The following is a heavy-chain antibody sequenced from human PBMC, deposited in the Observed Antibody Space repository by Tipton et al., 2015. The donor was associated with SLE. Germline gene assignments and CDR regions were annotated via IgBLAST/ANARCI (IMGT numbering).Heavy chain of an antibody. Sequence: SLRLSCAASGFTFNSYWMHWVRQPPGKGLVWVSRINSDGSSTSYADSVKGRFTISRDNSKNILFLQMNSLRTEDTALYYCASAWDYGDSTYFEYWGQGTLVTVSS. CDR2: INSDGSST. J-gene: IGHJ4*02. CDR1: GFTFNSYW. V-gene: IGHV3-74*01. CDR3: ASAWDYGDSTYFEY. D-gene: IGHD4-17*01.